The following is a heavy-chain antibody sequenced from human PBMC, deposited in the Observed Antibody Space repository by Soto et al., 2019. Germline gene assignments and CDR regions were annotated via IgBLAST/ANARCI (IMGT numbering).Heavy chain of an antibody. CDR2: IYHSGSA. Sequence: PSETLSLTCAVSGGSISSGGYSWSWIRQPPGKGLEWIGYIYHSGSAYYNPSLKSRVTISVDRSKNQFSLKLSSVTAADTAVYYCARASTTVTTLDYWGQGTLVTVSS. CDR1: GGSISSGGYS. V-gene: IGHV4-30-2*01. D-gene: IGHD4-17*01. CDR3: ARASTTVTTLDY. J-gene: IGHJ4*02.